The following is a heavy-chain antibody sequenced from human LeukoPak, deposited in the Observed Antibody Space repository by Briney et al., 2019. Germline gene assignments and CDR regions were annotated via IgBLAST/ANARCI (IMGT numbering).Heavy chain of an antibody. CDR1: GFTFSSYA. Sequence: GGSLRLSCAASGFTFSSYAMSWVRQAPGKGLEWVAVIWYDGSNKYYADSVKGRFTISRDNSKNTLYLQMNSLRAEDTAVYYCARDLEAGNFDYWGQGTLVTVSS. CDR2: IWYDGSNK. CDR3: ARDLEAGNFDY. V-gene: IGHV3-33*08. J-gene: IGHJ4*02. D-gene: IGHD6-19*01.